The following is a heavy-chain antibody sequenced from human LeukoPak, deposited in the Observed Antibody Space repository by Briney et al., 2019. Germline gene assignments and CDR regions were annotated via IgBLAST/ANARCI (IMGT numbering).Heavy chain of an antibody. D-gene: IGHD3-10*01. Sequence: GGSLRLSCAASGFTFSSYWMSWVRQAPGKGLEWVANIKEDGSEKYYVDSVKGRFTTSRANAKNSMYQQTIRVTADRPDVYYWAKILVYGSGAEAFYYWGEGTLVTVSS. CDR1: GFTFSSYW. CDR2: IKEDGSEK. V-gene: IGHV3-7*01. J-gene: IGHJ4*02. CDR3: AKILVYGSGAEAFYY.